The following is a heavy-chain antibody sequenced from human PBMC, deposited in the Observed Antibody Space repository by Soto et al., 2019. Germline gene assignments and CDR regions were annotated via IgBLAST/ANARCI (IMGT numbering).Heavy chain of an antibody. CDR3: ARGYDSSGYYFGYYYYGMDV. Sequence: SETLSLTCTVSGGSISSYYWSWIRQPPGKGLEWIGYIYYSGSTNYNPSLKSRVTISVDTSKNQFSLKLSSVTAADTAVYYCARGYDSSGYYFGYYYYGMDVWGQGTTVTVYS. CDR1: GGSISSYY. J-gene: IGHJ6*02. D-gene: IGHD3-22*01. CDR2: IYYSGST. V-gene: IGHV4-59*01.